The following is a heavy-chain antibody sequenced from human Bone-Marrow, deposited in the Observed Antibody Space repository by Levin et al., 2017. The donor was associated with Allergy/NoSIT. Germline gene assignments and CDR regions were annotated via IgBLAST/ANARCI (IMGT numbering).Heavy chain of an antibody. Sequence: NASETLSLTCSFSGGYMSSTNFHWGWIRQPPGTGLEWIGFISYHGTAYYTPSLTSRVTISVYTSKKQFSLNLTSVTAADTALYYCVQHTPNSGTYSVHLWGRGTLVSVSS. J-gene: IGHJ2*01. V-gene: IGHV4-39*01. CDR3: VQHTPNSGTYSVHL. CDR1: GGYMSSTNFH. CDR2: ISYHGTA. D-gene: IGHD3-10*01.